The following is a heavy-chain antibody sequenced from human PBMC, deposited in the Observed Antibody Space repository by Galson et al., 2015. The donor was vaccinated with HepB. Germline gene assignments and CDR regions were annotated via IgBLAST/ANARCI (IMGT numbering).Heavy chain of an antibody. D-gene: IGHD2-21*02. J-gene: IGHJ4*02. Sequence: SLRLSCAASGFTFSSYAMHWVRQAPGKGLEYVSAISSNGGSTYYADSVKGRFTISRDNSKNTLYLQMSSLRAEDTAVYYCVKGNHVVVTAPFDYWGQGTLVTVSS. CDR1: GFTFSSYA. V-gene: IGHV3-64D*06. CDR3: VKGNHVVVTAPFDY. CDR2: ISSNGGST.